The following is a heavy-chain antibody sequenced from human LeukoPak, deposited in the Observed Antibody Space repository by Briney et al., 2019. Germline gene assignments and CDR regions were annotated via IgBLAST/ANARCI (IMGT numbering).Heavy chain of an antibody. CDR1: GFTFGTFW. Sequence: PGGSLRLPCEASGFTFGTFWMSWVREAPGKGLEWGSYISSSGSTIYYANSVKGRVTISRDNAKTSLYLQINSLSAEDTAVYYCAGSWSPYDAFDIWGQGTMVSVSS. V-gene: IGHV3-48*04. CDR3: AGSWSPYDAFDI. D-gene: IGHD6-13*01. J-gene: IGHJ3*02. CDR2: ISSSGSTI.